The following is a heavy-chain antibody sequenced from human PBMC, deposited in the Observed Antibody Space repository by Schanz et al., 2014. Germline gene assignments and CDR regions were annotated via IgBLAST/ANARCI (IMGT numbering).Heavy chain of an antibody. D-gene: IGHD3-16*02. Sequence: EVQLLESGGGLVQPGGSLRLSCAASGFTFNNYAMSWVRQAPGKGLEWVSGISGSGGSTYYADSVKGRVTISRDNAKNSVSLPLSRLRVEHTAVDYCASGVLGGALQRGLQYWGRGTLVIVSS. CDR1: GFTFNNYA. CDR3: ASGVLGGALQRGLQY. J-gene: IGHJ1*01. CDR2: ISGSGGST. V-gene: IGHV3-23*01.